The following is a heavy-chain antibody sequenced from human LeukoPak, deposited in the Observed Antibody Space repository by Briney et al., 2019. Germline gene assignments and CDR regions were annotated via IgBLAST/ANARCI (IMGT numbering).Heavy chain of an antibody. CDR1: GGSISSSSYY. V-gene: IGHV4-39*07. J-gene: IGHJ2*01. CDR3: ARTHSDWYFDL. CDR2: IYYSGST. Sequence: SKTLSLTCTVSGGSISSSSYYWGWIRQPPGKGLGWIGSIYYSGSTYYNPSLKSRVTISLDTSKNQFSLKLSSVTAADTAVYYCARTHSDWYFDLWGRGTLVTVSS.